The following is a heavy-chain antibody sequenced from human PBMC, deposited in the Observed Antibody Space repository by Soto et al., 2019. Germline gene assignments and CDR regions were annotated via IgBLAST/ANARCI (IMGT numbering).Heavy chain of an antibody. V-gene: IGHV1-3*01. CDR2: INAGNGNT. CDR3: GRGHLAVVPVASWYFYMDV. Sequence: GASVKVSCKASGYTFTNYAVHWVRQAPGQRLEWMGWINAGNGNTRYSQKFQGRVTITRDTSARTAYMELSSLRSEDTAVYYCGRGHLAVVPVASWYFYMDVWGKGTTVTVSS. J-gene: IGHJ6*03. CDR1: GYTFTNYA. D-gene: IGHD2-2*01.